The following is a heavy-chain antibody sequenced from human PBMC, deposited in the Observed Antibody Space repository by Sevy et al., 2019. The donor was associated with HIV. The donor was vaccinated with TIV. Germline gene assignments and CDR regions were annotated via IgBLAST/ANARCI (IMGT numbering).Heavy chain of an antibody. CDR3: ATTKDYYESSGSPVDY. J-gene: IGHJ4*02. Sequence: ASVKVSCKVSGYTLNQLSMHWVRQAAGKGLEWMGSFDPEDGETAYAQKFQGRVTMTEDTSIDTAYMGLSSLRSEDTAVYYCATTKDYYESSGSPVDYWGQGTLVTVSS. D-gene: IGHD3-22*01. CDR2: FDPEDGET. V-gene: IGHV1-24*01. CDR1: GYTLNQLS.